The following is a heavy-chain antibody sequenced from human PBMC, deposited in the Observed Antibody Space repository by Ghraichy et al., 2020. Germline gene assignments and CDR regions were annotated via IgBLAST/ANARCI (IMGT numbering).Heavy chain of an antibody. Sequence: ETLSLTCAVYGGSFSGYYWSWIRQPPGKGLEWIGEINHSGSTNYNPSLKSRVTISVDTSKNQFSLRLSSVTAADTAMYYCARGRLSAVAGTCDYWGQGTLVTVSS. V-gene: IGHV4-34*01. D-gene: IGHD6-19*01. CDR2: INHSGST. CDR3: ARGRLSAVAGTCDY. J-gene: IGHJ4*02. CDR1: GGSFSGYY.